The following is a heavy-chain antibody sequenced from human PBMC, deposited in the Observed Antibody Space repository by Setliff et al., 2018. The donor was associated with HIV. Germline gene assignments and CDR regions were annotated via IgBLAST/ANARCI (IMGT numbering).Heavy chain of an antibody. CDR2: ISSGSSYI. V-gene: IGHV3-21*01. CDR1: GFTFSSYS. D-gene: IGHD3-22*01. CDR3: ARAGVYYDSSGYCIDY. J-gene: IGHJ4*02. Sequence: GSLRLSCAASGFTFSSYSMNWVRQAPGKGLEWVSSISSGSSYIYYAESVKGRFTISRDNAKNSLYLQMNSLRAEDTAVYYCARAGVYYDSSGYCIDYWGQGTLVTVPQ.